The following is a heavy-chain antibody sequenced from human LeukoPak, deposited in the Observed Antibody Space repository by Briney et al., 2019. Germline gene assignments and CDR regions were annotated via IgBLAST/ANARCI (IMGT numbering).Heavy chain of an antibody. Sequence: ASVKVSCKVSGYTLTELSMHWVRQAPGKGLEWVGGFDPEDGETIYAQKFQGRVTMTEDTSTDTAYMELSSLRSEDTAVYYCATGLWQHDLGDAFDIWGQGTMVTVSS. V-gene: IGHV1-24*01. CDR3: ATGLWQHDLGDAFDI. J-gene: IGHJ3*02. CDR1: GYTLTELS. CDR2: FDPEDGET. D-gene: IGHD3-10*01.